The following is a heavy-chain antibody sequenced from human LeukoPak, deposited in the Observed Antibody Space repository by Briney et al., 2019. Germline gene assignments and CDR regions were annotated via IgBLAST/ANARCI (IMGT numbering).Heavy chain of an antibody. J-gene: IGHJ4*02. CDR3: AKRGKELNYYDSSGPYYFDY. D-gene: IGHD3-22*01. CDR1: GFTFSNYG. Sequence: GGSLRLSCAASGFTFSNYGLSWVRQAPGKGLEWVSGITGSGGSTYYADSVKGRFTISRDNSKSTLYLQMNSLRAEDTAVYYCAKRGKELNYYDSSGPYYFDYWGQGTLVTVSS. V-gene: IGHV3-23*01. CDR2: ITGSGGST.